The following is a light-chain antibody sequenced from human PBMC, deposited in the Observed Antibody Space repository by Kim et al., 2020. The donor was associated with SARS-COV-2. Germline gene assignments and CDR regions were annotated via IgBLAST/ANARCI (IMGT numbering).Light chain of an antibody. CDR3: QSYDASRGV. CDR1: GGNLAVNY. J-gene: IGLJ3*02. Sequence: GRTVTISCPRSGGNLAVNYIQWYQQRPGSSPITVIYQDNQRPSRVPARFSGSIDSSSNSASLPISGLKTEDEAVYTCQSYDASRGVFGGGTQLTVL. V-gene: IGLV6-57*01. CDR2: QDN.